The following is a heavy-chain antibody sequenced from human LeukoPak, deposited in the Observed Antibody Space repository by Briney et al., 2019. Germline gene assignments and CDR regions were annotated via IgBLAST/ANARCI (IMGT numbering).Heavy chain of an antibody. D-gene: IGHD1-14*01. J-gene: IGHJ4*02. Sequence: GRSREPSLPGLGSTFVANGTNCSRQPPGKGWRWVAVIAYDGSRAFYADSVKGRFTISRDNSKNTMSVQMDDLRAEDTAVYYCTRYNNDHFDYWGQGTLVTVSS. CDR3: TRYNNDHFDY. V-gene: IGHV3-33*01. CDR2: IAYDGSRA. CDR1: GSTFVANG.